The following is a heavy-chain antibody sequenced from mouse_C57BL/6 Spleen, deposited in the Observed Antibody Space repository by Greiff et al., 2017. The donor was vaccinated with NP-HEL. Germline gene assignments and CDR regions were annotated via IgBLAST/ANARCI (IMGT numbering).Heavy chain of an antibody. CDR3: ARRGYDYDDYFDY. J-gene: IGHJ2*01. CDR2: IHPNSGST. D-gene: IGHD2-4*01. CDR1: GYTFTSYW. Sequence: VQLQQSGAELVKPGASVKLSCKASGYTFTSYWMHWVKQRPGQGLEWIGMIHPNSGSTNYNEKFKSKATLTVDKSSSTAYMQLSSLTSEDSAVYYCARRGYDYDDYFDYWGQGTTLTVSS. V-gene: IGHV1-64*01.